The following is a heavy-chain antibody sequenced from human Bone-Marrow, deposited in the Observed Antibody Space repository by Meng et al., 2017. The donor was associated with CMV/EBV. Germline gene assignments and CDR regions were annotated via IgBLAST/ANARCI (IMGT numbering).Heavy chain of an antibody. CDR2: IAFDESND. J-gene: IGHJ4*02. D-gene: IGHD1-1*01. CDR1: GFTFSSYD. CDR3: ARRTTTSAGPFDY. Sequence: GGSLRLSCEASGFTFSSYDMYWVRQAPGKGLEWVAVIAFDESNDHYADSVRGRFTISRDNFKNIMYLQMSSLKDEDSAIYYCARRTTTSAGPFDYWGQGTLVTVSS. V-gene: IGHV3-30-3*01.